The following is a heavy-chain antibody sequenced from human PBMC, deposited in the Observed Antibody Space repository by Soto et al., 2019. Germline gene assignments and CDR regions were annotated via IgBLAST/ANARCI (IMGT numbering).Heavy chain of an antibody. CDR3: TAQGFGGLHGLVDV. D-gene: IGHD3-10*01. CDR1: GGSISSINNHFSNHY. CDR2: ISNIWLT. Sequence: QVQLQESGPGLVKPSETLSLTCTVSGGSISSINNHFSNHYCSWIRLSPGKGLEWIGHISNIWLTRYNPSLRSRVLSSVDTSTNQFSRKLTSVTAADTAVYYCTAQGFGGLHGLVDVGGQGTTVTVSS. V-gene: IGHV4-61*01. J-gene: IGHJ6*02.